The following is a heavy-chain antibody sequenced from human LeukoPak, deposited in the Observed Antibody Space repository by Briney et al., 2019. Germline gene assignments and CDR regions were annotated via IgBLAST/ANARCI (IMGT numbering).Heavy chain of an antibody. Sequence: PSETLSLTCTVSGGSISSYYWSWIRQPPGKGLEWIGYIYYSGSTNYNPSLKSRVTISVDRSKNQFSLKLSSVTAADTAVYYCARGTRDYDILTYFDYWGQGTLVTVSS. CDR3: ARGTRDYDILTYFDY. CDR1: GGSISSYY. CDR2: IYYSGST. J-gene: IGHJ4*02. V-gene: IGHV4-59*12. D-gene: IGHD3-9*01.